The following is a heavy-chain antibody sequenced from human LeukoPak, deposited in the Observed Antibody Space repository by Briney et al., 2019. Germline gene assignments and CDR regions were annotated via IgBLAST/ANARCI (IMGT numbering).Heavy chain of an antibody. CDR1: GGSISTYY. V-gene: IGHV4-59*08. CDR2: IYYSGYT. CDR3: ARRGTGSWDDWYFDL. J-gene: IGHJ2*01. Sequence: SETLSLTCTFSGGSISTYYWSWIRQPPGKGLEWIGYIYYSGYTNYNPSLKSRVTISIDTSKNQFSLKLSSVTAADTAVYFCARRGTGSWDDWYFDLWGRGTLVIISA. D-gene: IGHD6-13*01.